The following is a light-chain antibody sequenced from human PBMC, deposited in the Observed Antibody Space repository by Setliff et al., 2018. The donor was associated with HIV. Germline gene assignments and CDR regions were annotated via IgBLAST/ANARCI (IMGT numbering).Light chain of an antibody. CDR3: CSYAGSSAFYV. Sequence: QSVLTQPASVSGSPGQSITISCTGTSSDVGGYNLVSWYQQHPGKAPKLMIYEVSKRPSGVSNRFSGSKFGNTASLTISGLQAEGEADYYCCSYAGSSAFYVFGTGTKGTVL. V-gene: IGLV2-23*02. CDR1: SSDVGGYNL. CDR2: EVS. J-gene: IGLJ1*01.